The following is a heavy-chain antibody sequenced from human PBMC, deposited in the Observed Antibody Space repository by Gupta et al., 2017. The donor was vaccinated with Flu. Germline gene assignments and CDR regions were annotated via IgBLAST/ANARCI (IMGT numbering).Heavy chain of an antibody. D-gene: IGHD3-16*01. CDR2: IIPIFGTA. Sequence: QVQLVQSGAEVKKPGSSVKVSCKDSGGTFSSYAISWMRQAPGQGLEWMGGIIPIFGTANYAQKFQGRVTITADESTSTAYMELSSLRSEDTAVYYCAREFADGHPRGGGDVWGQGTTVTVSS. V-gene: IGHV1-69*01. J-gene: IGHJ6*02. CDR3: AREFADGHPRGGGDV. CDR1: GGTFSSYA.